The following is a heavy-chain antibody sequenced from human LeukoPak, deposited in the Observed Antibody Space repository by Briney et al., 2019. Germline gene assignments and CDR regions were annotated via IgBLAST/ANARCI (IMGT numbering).Heavy chain of an antibody. Sequence: ASVTVSCKASGYTFTSYYMHWVRQAPGQGLEWMGIINPSGGSTSYAQKFQGRVTMTRDTSTSTVYMELSSLRSEDTAVYYCARDGYSGYDYVIWGQGTLVTVSS. D-gene: IGHD5-12*01. J-gene: IGHJ4*02. CDR2: INPSGGST. CDR3: ARDGYSGYDYVI. V-gene: IGHV1-46*01. CDR1: GYTFTSYY.